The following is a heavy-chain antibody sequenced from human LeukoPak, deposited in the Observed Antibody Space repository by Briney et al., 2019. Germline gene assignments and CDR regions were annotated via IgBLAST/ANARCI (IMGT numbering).Heavy chain of an antibody. CDR2: ISADGGST. V-gene: IGHV3-43*02. Sequence: GGSLRLSCVASGLNFDDSAMHWVRQAPGKGLEWVSLISADGGSTFSADSVKGRFSISRDNSKNSLYLQMNSLRSEDTAMYYCAKESGKFDYWGQGTLVAVSS. CDR3: AKESGKFDY. J-gene: IGHJ4*02. CDR1: GLNFDDSA.